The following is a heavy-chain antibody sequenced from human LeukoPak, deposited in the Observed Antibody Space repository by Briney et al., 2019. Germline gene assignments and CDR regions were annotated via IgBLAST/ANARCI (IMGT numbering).Heavy chain of an antibody. Sequence: PGRSLRLSCAASGFTFSSYAMHWVRQAPGKGLEWVAVISYDGSNKYYADSVKGRFTISRDNSKNSLYLQMNSLRAEDTAVYYCARDERVLTRVYYFDYWGQGTLVTVSS. V-gene: IGHV3-30-3*01. CDR1: GFTFSSYA. J-gene: IGHJ4*02. D-gene: IGHD2-8*01. CDR2: ISYDGSNK. CDR3: ARDERVLTRVYYFDY.